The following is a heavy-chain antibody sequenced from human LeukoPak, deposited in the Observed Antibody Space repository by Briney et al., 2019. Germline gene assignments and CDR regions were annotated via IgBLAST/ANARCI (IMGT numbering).Heavy chain of an antibody. D-gene: IGHD2-15*01. Sequence: ASVKVSCKASGYTFTSYYMHWVRQAPGQGLEWMGIINPSGGSTSYAQKFQGRVTMTRDMSTSTVYMELSSLRSEDTAVYYCARDLHCSGGSCSITLTHFDYWGQGTLVTVSS. CDR2: INPSGGST. V-gene: IGHV1-46*01. J-gene: IGHJ4*02. CDR3: ARDLHCSGGSCSITLTHFDY. CDR1: GYTFTSYY.